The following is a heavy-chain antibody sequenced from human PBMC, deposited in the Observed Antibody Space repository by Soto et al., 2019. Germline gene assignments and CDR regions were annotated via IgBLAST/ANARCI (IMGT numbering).Heavy chain of an antibody. D-gene: IGHD6-19*01. V-gene: IGHV1-69*13. CDR3: ATVGIAVAGTGLYYYYGMDV. CDR2: IIPIFGTA. J-gene: IGHJ6*02. Sequence: SVEVSCQASGDTFSRYAISWVRQAPGQGLEWMGGIIPIFGTANYAQKFQGRVTITADESTSTAYMELSSLRSEDTAVYYCATVGIAVAGTGLYYYYGMDVWGQGTTVTV. CDR1: GDTFSRYA.